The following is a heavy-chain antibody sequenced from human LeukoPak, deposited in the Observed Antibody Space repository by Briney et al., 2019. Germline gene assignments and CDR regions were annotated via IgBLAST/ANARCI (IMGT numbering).Heavy chain of an antibody. J-gene: IGHJ4*02. Sequence: PSETLSLTCTVSGGSVSSGSYCWGWIRQPPGKGLEWIGSVCYSGSTYYNPSLKSRVTISVDTSKNQFSLKLSSVTAADTAVYYCARQYSGDSRSPFFDYWGQGTLVTVSS. CDR1: GGSVSSGSYC. CDR3: ARQYSGDSRSPFFDY. V-gene: IGHV4-39*01. CDR2: VCYSGST. D-gene: IGHD5-18*01.